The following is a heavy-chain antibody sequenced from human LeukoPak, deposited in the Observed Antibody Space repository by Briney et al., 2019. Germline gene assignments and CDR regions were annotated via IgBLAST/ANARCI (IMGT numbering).Heavy chain of an antibody. Sequence: GESLKISCKGSGYMLTHYWIAWVRQMPGKGLEWMGIIYPADSDTRYSPSFQGQVTISTDKSISTAYLQWSSLKASDTAMYYCARGDTTMVRGYFDYWGQGTLVTVSS. CDR3: ARGDTTMVRGYFDY. D-gene: IGHD5-18*01. J-gene: IGHJ4*02. CDR2: IYPADSDT. V-gene: IGHV5-51*01. CDR1: GYMLTHYW.